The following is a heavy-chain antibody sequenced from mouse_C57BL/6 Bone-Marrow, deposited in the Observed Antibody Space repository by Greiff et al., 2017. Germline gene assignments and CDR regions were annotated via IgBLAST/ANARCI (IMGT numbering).Heavy chain of an antibody. CDR1: GFSLSTSGMG. CDR2: IYWDDDK. Sequence: QVTLKESGPGILQSSQTLSLTCSFSGFSLSTSGMGVSWIRQPSGKGLEWLAHIYWDDDKRYNPSLKSRLTISKDTSRNQVFLKITSVDTAATATYYCARTSTVVATRYFDVWGTGTTVTVSS. V-gene: IGHV8-12*01. CDR3: ARTSTVVATRYFDV. D-gene: IGHD1-1*01. J-gene: IGHJ1*03.